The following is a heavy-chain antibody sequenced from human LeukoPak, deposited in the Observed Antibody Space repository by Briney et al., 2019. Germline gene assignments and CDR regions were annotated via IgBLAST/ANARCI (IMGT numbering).Heavy chain of an antibody. CDR3: ARAVVVPAAIRSVYYYYYMDV. CDR2: INHSGST. CDR1: GGPFSGYY. Sequence: SETLSLTCAVYGGPFSGYYWSWIRQPPGKGLEWIGEINHSGSTNYNPSLKSRVTISVDTSKNQFSLKLSSVTAADTAVYYCARAVVVPAAIRSVYYYYYMDVWGKGTTVTVSS. V-gene: IGHV4-34*01. D-gene: IGHD2-2*01. J-gene: IGHJ6*03.